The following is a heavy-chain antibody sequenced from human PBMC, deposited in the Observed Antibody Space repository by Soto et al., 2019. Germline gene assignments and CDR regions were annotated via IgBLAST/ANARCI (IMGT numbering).Heavy chain of an antibody. Sequence: GGSLRLSCAASGFTFSDYSMGWVRQAPGKGLEWVSYISSSGGDIYYADSVKGRFTISRDNAKNSLYLQMNSLRAEDTAVYYCARLQLERKYYYYYYMDVWGKGTTVTVSS. V-gene: IGHV3-11*01. D-gene: IGHD1-1*01. CDR1: GFTFSDYS. CDR3: ARLQLERKYYYYYYMDV. CDR2: ISSSGGDI. J-gene: IGHJ6*03.